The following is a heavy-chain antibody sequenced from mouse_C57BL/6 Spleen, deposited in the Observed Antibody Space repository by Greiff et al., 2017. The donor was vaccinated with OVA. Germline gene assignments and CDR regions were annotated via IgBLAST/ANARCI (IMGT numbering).Heavy chain of an antibody. V-gene: IGHV1-85*01. CDR3: ARGGSSFYYAMAY. Sequence: VQLQQSGPELVKPGASVKLSCKASGYTFTSYAIHWVKQRPGQGLEWIGWIYPSGGSTKYNDKFKGKATLTVDTSSSTAYMEIHSLTSEDSAVYVCARGGSSFYYAMAYWGQGTSVTVSS. CDR1: GYTFTSYA. CDR2: IYPSGGST. D-gene: IGHD1-1*01. J-gene: IGHJ4*01.